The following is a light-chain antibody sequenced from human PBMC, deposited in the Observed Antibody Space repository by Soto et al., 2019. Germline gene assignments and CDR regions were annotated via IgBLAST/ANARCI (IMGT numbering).Light chain of an antibody. V-gene: IGKV3-20*01. CDR1: QNVDSNY. CDR3: QQYGSLSWT. CDR2: GAS. Sequence: EIVLTQSPGTLSLSPGERATLSCRASQNVDSNYLAWYQQKPGQPPRIIILGASGRATGIPDRFSGSGSGTDFTLTICRLEPEDFAVYYCQQYGSLSWTFGQGTKVDI. J-gene: IGKJ1*01.